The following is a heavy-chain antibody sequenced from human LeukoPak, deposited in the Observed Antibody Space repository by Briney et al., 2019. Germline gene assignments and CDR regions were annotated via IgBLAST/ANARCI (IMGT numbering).Heavy chain of an antibody. CDR3: ARGPSRGWDGTFFDY. CDR2: INPNSGDT. Sequence: ASVKVSCKASGYTFTGYYMHWVRQAPGLGLEWMGWINPNSGDTNYAQRFRGRVTMTRDTSISTAYMERSRLTSDDTAVYYCARGPSRGWDGTFFDYWGQRTLATASS. D-gene: IGHD6-19*01. CDR1: GYTFTGYY. J-gene: IGHJ4*02. V-gene: IGHV1-2*02.